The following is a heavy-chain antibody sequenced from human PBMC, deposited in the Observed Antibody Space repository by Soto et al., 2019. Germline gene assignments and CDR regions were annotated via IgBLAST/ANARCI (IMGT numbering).Heavy chain of an antibody. CDR2: IFYSGST. J-gene: IGHJ5*01. CDR3: ARHLGYDSSGYYRNWFDS. V-gene: IGHV4-39*01. D-gene: IGHD3-22*01. CDR1: SGSISSTIYS. Sequence: SEILSLTCTVSSGSISSTIYSWDWIRQPPRKGLEWIGSIFYSGSTYYNPSLKSRVTISVDTSKNQFSLTLTSVTAADTAVYYCARHLGYDSSGYYRNWFDSWGQGTLVT.